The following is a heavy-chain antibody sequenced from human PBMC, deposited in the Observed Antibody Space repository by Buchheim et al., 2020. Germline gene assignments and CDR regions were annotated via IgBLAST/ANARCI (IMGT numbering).Heavy chain of an antibody. CDR3: ARESTYYDILTGYLSYYYYYGMDV. Sequence: QVQLVESGGGVVQPGRSLRLSCAASGFTFSSYAMHWVRQAPGKGLEWVAVISYDGSNKYYADSVKGRFTISRDNSKNTLYPQMNSLRAEDTAVYYCARESTYYDILTGYLSYYYYYGMDVWGQGTT. CDR2: ISYDGSNK. CDR1: GFTFSSYA. V-gene: IGHV3-30*04. J-gene: IGHJ6*02. D-gene: IGHD3-9*01.